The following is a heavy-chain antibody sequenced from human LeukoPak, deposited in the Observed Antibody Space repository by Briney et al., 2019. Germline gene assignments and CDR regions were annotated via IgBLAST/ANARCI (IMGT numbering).Heavy chain of an antibody. CDR2: INTNTGNP. V-gene: IGHV7-4-1*02. J-gene: IGHJ4*02. Sequence: ASVKVSCKASGYTFTSYAMNWVRQAPGQGLEWMGWINTNTGNPTYAQGFTGRFVFSLDTSVSTAYLQISSLKAEDTAVYYCARDRRVLLWFGELEGRSNFDYWGQGTLVTVSS. CDR3: ARDRRVLLWFGELEGRSNFDY. D-gene: IGHD3-10*01. CDR1: GYTFTSYA.